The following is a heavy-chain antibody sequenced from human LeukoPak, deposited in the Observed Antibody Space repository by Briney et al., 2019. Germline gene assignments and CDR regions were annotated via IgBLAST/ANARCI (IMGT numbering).Heavy chain of an antibody. V-gene: IGHV1-24*01. CDR3: ATDYYDFWSGYLPPFDP. J-gene: IGHJ5*02. D-gene: IGHD3-3*01. CDR1: GHTLTELS. Sequence: ASVKVSCKVSGHTLTELSMHWVRQAPGKGLEWMGGFDPEDGETIYAQKFQGRVTMTEDTSTDTAYMELSSLRSEDTAVYYCATDYYDFWSGYLPPFDPWGQGTLVTVSS. CDR2: FDPEDGET.